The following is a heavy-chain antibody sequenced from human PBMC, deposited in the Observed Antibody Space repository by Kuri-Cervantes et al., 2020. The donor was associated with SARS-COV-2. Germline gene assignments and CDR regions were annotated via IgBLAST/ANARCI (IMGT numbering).Heavy chain of an antibody. CDR3: ATFGAVFLPITVTVDY. CDR1: GFTFHSYA. D-gene: IGHD4-11*01. CDR2: ITGSGSGT. Sequence: GGSLRLSCAASGFTFHSYAMTWVRRPPGKGLEWVSSITGSGSGTFYADSVKGRFTISRDNSKNTLYLQMNSLGAEDTAVYYCATFGAVFLPITVTVDYWGQGTLVTVSS. V-gene: IGHV3-23*01. J-gene: IGHJ4*02.